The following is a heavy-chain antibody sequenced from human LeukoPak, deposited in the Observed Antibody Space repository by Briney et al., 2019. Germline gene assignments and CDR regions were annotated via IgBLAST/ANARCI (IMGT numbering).Heavy chain of an antibody. CDR1: GGSISSYY. Sequence: SETLSLTCTVSGGSISSYYWSWIRQPPGKGLEWIGYIYYSGSTNYNPSLKSRVTISVDTSKNQFSLKLSSVTAADTAVYYCARATMTDYVWGSYRPLYYFDYWGQGTLVTVSS. D-gene: IGHD3-16*02. V-gene: IGHV4-59*12. CDR3: ARATMTDYVWGSYRPLYYFDY. J-gene: IGHJ4*02. CDR2: IYYSGST.